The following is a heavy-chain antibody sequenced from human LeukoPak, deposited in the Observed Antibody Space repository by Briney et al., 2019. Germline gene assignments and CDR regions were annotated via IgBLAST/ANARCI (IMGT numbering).Heavy chain of an antibody. Sequence: SETLSLTCTVSGGSISSSIYYWGWIRQPPGKGLEWIGTIYYSGSTYYNPSLKSRVTMSVDTSKNQFSLKLSSVTAADTAVYYCARGKNGFYFDYWGQGTLVTVSS. V-gene: IGHV4-39*07. J-gene: IGHJ4*02. CDR1: GGSISSSIYY. CDR2: IYYSGST. CDR3: ARGKNGFYFDY. D-gene: IGHD2-8*01.